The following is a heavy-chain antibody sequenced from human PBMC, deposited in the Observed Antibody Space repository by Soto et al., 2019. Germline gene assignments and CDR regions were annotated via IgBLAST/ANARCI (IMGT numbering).Heavy chain of an antibody. CDR3: AQEYGDYGSAFDI. D-gene: IGHD4-17*01. CDR1: GYTFTSYD. CDR2: INPSGGST. V-gene: IGHV1-46*01. J-gene: IGHJ3*02. Sequence: ASVKVSCKASGYTFTSYDINWVRQATGQGLEWMGIINPSGGSTSYAQKFQGRVTMTRETSTSTVYMELSSLRSEDTAVYYCAQEYGDYGSAFDIWCQGKMVTVS.